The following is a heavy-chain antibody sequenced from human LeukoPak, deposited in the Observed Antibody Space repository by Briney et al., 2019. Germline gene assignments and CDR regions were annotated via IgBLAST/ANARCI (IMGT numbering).Heavy chain of an antibody. Sequence: PGGSLRLSCAASGFTVSSNYMNWVRQAPGRGLEWVSVIYSGGSTYYADSVKGRFTISRDNSKNTLYLQLNSLRAEDTAVYHCARMSSLFDYWGQGTLVTVSS. CDR1: GFTVSSNY. CDR3: ARMSSLFDY. CDR2: IYSGGST. J-gene: IGHJ4*02. V-gene: IGHV3-66*01.